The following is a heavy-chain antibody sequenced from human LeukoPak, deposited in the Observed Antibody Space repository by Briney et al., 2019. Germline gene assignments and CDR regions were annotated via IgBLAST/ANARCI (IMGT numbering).Heavy chain of an antibody. CDR1: GGSISSSSYY. D-gene: IGHD5-12*01. CDR3: ARDLKGSVATLFGY. V-gene: IGHV4-61*01. Sequence: SETLSLTCTVSGGSISSSSYYWGWIRQPPGKGLEWIGYIYYSGSTNYNPSLKSRVTISVDTSKNQFSLKLSSVTAADTAVYYCARDLKGSVATLFGYWGQGTLVTVSS. J-gene: IGHJ4*02. CDR2: IYYSGST.